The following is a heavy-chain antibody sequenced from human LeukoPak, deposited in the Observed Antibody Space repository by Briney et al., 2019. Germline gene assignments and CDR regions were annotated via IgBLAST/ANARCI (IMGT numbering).Heavy chain of an antibody. D-gene: IGHD5-12*01. Sequence: ASVKVSCKASGYTFTSYDINWVRQATGQGLEWMGWMNPNNANTDYAQKFQGRVTLTRNTSISTAYMELSSLRSEDTAVYYCATEVKWLRFTHYYYYMDVWGKGTTVTVSS. CDR2: MNPNNANT. CDR3: ATEVKWLRFTHYYYYMDV. CDR1: GYTFTSYD. J-gene: IGHJ6*03. V-gene: IGHV1-8*01.